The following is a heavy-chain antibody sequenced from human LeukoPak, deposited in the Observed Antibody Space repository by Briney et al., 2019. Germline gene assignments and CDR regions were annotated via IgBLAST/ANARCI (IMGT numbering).Heavy chain of an antibody. CDR3: AKDQYCTSTSCYVGY. J-gene: IGHJ4*02. Sequence: GGSLRLSCAASGFTFSSYAMSWVRQAPGKGLEWVSAISGSGVGTYYADSVKGRFTISRDNSKNTLYLQMNSLRAEDTAIYYCAKDQYCTSTSCYVGYWGQGTLVTVSS. V-gene: IGHV3-23*01. D-gene: IGHD2-2*01. CDR1: GFTFSSYA. CDR2: ISGSGVGT.